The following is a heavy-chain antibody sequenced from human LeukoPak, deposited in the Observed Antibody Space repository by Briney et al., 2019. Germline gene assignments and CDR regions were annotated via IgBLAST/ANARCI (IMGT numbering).Heavy chain of an antibody. CDR1: GGSISSYY. D-gene: IGHD3-10*01. J-gene: IGHJ4*02. CDR3: AAGFYYFDY. CDR2: IYYSGTT. Sequence: SETLSLTCNVSGGSISSYYWNWIRQPPGKGLEWIGYIYYSGTTNYNPSLKSRVTILVDTSKNQFSLKLSSVTAADTAVYYCAAGFYYFDYWGQGTLVTVSS. V-gene: IGHV4-59*01.